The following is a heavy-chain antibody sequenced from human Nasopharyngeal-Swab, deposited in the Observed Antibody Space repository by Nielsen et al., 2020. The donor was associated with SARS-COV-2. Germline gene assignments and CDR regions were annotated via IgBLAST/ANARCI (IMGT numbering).Heavy chain of an antibody. V-gene: IGHV1-18*01. Sequence: ASVKVSCKASGYTFTSYAMNWVRQAPGQGLEWMGWISAYNGNTNYAQKLQGRVTMTTDTSTSTAYMELRSLRSDDTAVYYCAREGENLLVPAAMVVWDYYYYGMDVWGQGTTVTVSS. CDR2: ISAYNGNT. D-gene: IGHD2-2*01. J-gene: IGHJ6*02. CDR1: GYTFTSYA. CDR3: AREGENLLVPAAMVVWDYYYYGMDV.